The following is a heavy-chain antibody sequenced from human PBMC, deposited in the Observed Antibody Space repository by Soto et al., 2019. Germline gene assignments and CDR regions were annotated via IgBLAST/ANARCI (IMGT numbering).Heavy chain of an antibody. CDR2: ISYDGSNK. CDR1: GFTCSSYG. V-gene: IGHV3-30*18. CDR3: AKDTTEDYGMDV. D-gene: IGHD1-26*01. Sequence: QVQLVESGGGVVQPGRSLRLSCAASGFTCSSYGMHWVRQAPGKGLEWVAVISYDGSNKYYADSVKGRFTISRDNSKNTLYLQMNSLRAEVTAVYYCAKDTTEDYGMDVWGQGTTVTVSS. J-gene: IGHJ6*02.